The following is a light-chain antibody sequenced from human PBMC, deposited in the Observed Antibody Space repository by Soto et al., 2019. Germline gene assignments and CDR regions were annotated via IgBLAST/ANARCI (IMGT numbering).Light chain of an antibody. CDR1: QTISSW. CDR3: QQYITFPYT. Sequence: DIKMTQSPSTLSASVGDRVTITCRASQTISSWLAWYQQKPGKAPDLLIYDASSLQDGVPSRFSGRGSGTEFTLTISSLQPDDFATYFCQQYITFPYTFGQGTKLEIK. J-gene: IGKJ2*01. CDR2: DAS. V-gene: IGKV1-5*01.